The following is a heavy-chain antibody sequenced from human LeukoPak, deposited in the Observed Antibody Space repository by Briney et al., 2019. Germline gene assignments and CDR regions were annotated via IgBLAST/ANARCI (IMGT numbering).Heavy chain of an antibody. CDR1: GYSFTSYW. CDR2: IYPGDSDT. CDR3: ARGGLPSDYYYYYGMDV. V-gene: IGHV5-51*01. D-gene: IGHD3-16*01. J-gene: IGHJ6*02. Sequence: GESLNISCKGSGYSFTSYWIGWVRQMPGKGLEWMGIIYPGDSDTRYSPSFQGQVTISADKSISTAYLQWSSLKASDTAMYYCARGGLPSDYYYYYGMDVWGQGTTVTVSS.